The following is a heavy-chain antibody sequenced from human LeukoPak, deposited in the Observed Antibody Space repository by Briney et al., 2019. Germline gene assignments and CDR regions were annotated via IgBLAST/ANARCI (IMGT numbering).Heavy chain of an antibody. D-gene: IGHD2-2*01. CDR3: ASVSGSSILSWFDP. CDR2: IYYSGST. J-gene: IGHJ5*02. CDR1: GGSISSYY. Sequence: PSETLSLTCTVSGGSISSYYWSWIRQPPGKGLEWIGYIYYSGSTNYNPSLKSRVTISVDTSKNQFSLKLSSVTAADTAVYYCASVSGSSILSWFDPWGQGTLVTVSS. V-gene: IGHV4-59*01.